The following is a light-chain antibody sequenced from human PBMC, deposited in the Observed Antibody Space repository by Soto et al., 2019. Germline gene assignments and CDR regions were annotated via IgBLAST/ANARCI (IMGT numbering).Light chain of an antibody. CDR1: QSVLYSSNNKNY. Sequence: DVLMTQSKDSLAVSLGERATINCKSSQSVLYSSNNKNYLAWYQQKPGQPPKLLIYWASTRESGVPDRFSGSGSGTDFTLTISSLQAEDVAVYYCQQYYSTPPTFGQGTKV. J-gene: IGKJ1*01. V-gene: IGKV4-1*01. CDR3: QQYYSTPPT. CDR2: WAS.